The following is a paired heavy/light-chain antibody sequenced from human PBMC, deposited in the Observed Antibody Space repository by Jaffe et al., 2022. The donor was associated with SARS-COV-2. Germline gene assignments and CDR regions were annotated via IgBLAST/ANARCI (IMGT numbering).Light chain of an antibody. CDR3: MIWPSNALGV. CDR2: YYSDSDK. J-gene: IGLJ2*01. V-gene: IGLV5-37*01. Sequence: QPVLTQPPSSSASPGESARLTCTLPSDINVGSYNIYWYQQKPGSPPRYLLYYYSDSDKGQGSGVPSRFSGSKDASANTGILLISGLQSEDEADYYCMIWPSNALGVFGGGTKLTVL. CDR1: SDINVGSYN.
Heavy chain of an antibody. J-gene: IGHJ3*02. Sequence: QVQLVQSGAEVKKPGASVKVSCKASGYTFTGYYMHWVRQAPGQGLEWMGRINPNSGGTNYAQKFQGRVTMTRDTSISTAYMELSRLRSDDTAVYYCARAPGDYDFWSGTQSTIDAFDIWGQGTMVTVSS. CDR2: INPNSGGT. CDR1: GYTFTGYY. CDR3: ARAPGDYDFWSGTQSTIDAFDI. V-gene: IGHV1-2*06. D-gene: IGHD3-3*01.